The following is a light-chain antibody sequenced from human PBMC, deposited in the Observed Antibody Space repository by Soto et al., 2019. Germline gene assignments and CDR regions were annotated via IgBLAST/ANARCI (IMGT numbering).Light chain of an antibody. CDR3: QQYGSSPRT. Sequence: EIVLTQSPGTLSLSPGERATLSCRASQSVNSNYLAWYQQKPGQAPRLLIYGASTRATGIPDRFSGSASGTDFTLTISRLEPEDVALYFCQQYGSSPRTFGQGTKVEIK. CDR2: GAS. CDR1: QSVNSNY. V-gene: IGKV3-20*01. J-gene: IGKJ1*01.